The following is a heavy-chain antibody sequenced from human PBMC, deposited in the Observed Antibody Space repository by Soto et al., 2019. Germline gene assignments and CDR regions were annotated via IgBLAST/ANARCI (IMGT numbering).Heavy chain of an antibody. J-gene: IGHJ4*01. Sequence: GASVKVSSKASGYTFTSYAMHWVRQAPGQRLEWMGWINAGNGNTKYSQKFQGRVTITRDTSASTAYMELSSLRSEDTAVYYCARVVGPIAVAAYGSFDYWGHGTLVTVSS. V-gene: IGHV1-3*01. CDR3: ARVVGPIAVAAYGSFDY. CDR2: INAGNGNT. CDR1: GYTFTSYA. D-gene: IGHD6-19*01.